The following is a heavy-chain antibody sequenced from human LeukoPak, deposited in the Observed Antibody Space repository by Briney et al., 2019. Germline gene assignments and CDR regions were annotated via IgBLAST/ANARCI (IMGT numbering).Heavy chain of an antibody. CDR3: ALREGEQWLFTYFDY. CDR1: GGTFSSYA. Sequence: SVKVSCKASGGTFSSYAISWVRQAPGQGLEWMGGIIPIFGTANYAQKFQGRVTITAGKSTSTAYMELSNLRSEDTAVYYCALREGEQWLFTYFDYWGQGTLVTVSS. D-gene: IGHD6-19*01. V-gene: IGHV1-69*06. J-gene: IGHJ4*02. CDR2: IIPIFGTA.